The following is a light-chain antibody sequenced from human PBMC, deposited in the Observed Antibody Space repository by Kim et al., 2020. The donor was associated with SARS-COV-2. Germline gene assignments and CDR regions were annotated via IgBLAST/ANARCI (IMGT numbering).Light chain of an antibody. J-gene: IGKJ1*01. Sequence: DIQMTQSPSSLSVSVGDRVTITCRASQGITNSLAWYQQKPGKVPQLLIYAASALQSGVPSRFSGSGSGTDFTLTISSLQPEDVATYYCQKYNSAPWTFGQVTKVYIK. V-gene: IGKV1-27*01. CDR2: AAS. CDR3: QKYNSAPWT. CDR1: QGITNS.